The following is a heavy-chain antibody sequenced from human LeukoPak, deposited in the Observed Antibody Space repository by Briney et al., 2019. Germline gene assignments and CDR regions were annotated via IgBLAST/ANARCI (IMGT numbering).Heavy chain of an antibody. D-gene: IGHD2-21*02. CDR1: GFTFSSYW. CDR2: INSDGSST. J-gene: IGHJ4*02. V-gene: IGHV3-74*01. CDR3: ARREGGGDCLDY. Sequence: GGSLRLSCAASGFTFSSYWMHWVRHAPGKGLVWVSRINSDGSSTSYADSVKGRFTISRDNAKNTLYLQMNSLRAEDTAVYYCARREGGGDCLDYWGQGTLVTVSS.